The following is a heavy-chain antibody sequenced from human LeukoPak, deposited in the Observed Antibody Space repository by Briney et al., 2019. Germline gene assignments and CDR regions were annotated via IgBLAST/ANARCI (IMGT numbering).Heavy chain of an antibody. Sequence: SETLSLTCTVSGGSISSGGYYWSWIRQHPGKGLEWIGYIYYSGSTYYNPSLKSRVTISVDTSKNQFSLKLSSVTAADTAVYYCARGTCSSSSNWFDPWGQGTLVTVSS. CDR1: GGSISSGGYY. J-gene: IGHJ5*02. D-gene: IGHD6-6*01. CDR2: IYYSGST. V-gene: IGHV4-31*03. CDR3: ARGTCSSSSNWFDP.